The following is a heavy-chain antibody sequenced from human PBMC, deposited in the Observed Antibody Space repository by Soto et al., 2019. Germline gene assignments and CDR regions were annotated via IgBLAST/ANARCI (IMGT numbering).Heavy chain of an antibody. D-gene: IGHD3-16*01. CDR3: LAGPSIGLIPKHNYYYYGRDG. Sequence: GASVKVSCKASGFTFTSSAVQWVRQARGQRLEWIGWIVVGSGNTNYAQKFQERVTINREMSLSTACMELCSLRSEGRAAYYCLAGPSIGLIPKHNYYYYGRDGWGRGSTVTV. CDR1: GFTFTSSA. J-gene: IGHJ6*02. CDR2: IVVGSGNT. V-gene: IGHV1-58*01.